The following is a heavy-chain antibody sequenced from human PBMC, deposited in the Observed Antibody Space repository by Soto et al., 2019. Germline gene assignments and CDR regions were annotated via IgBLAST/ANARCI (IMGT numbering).Heavy chain of an antibody. CDR1: GGSISSSSYY. CDR3: ASPQLAAFLFDY. D-gene: IGHD6-6*01. J-gene: IGHJ4*02. V-gene: IGHV4-39*01. CDR2: IYYNGSN. Sequence: QLQLQVSGPGLVKPSETLSLTCTVSGGSISSSSYYWGWIRQPPGKGLEWIGSIYYNGSNYYNPSLKRRVTISVDTSKNQFSLKLSSVTAADTAVYYCASPQLAAFLFDYWGQGTLVTVSS.